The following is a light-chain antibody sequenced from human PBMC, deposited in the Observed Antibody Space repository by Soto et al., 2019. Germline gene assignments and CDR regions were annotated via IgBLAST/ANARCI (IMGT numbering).Light chain of an antibody. J-gene: IGKJ1*01. CDR3: QQRTYWPWT. V-gene: IGKV3-11*01. Sequence: EVLLTQSPATLSLSPGERATLSCRASQSVTNYLTWYQQKPGQAPRLLIYEASNRATGIPARFSGSGSGTDFTLTISNREPEDFAVYYCQQRTYWPWTFGQGTKVDIK. CDR1: QSVTNY. CDR2: EAS.